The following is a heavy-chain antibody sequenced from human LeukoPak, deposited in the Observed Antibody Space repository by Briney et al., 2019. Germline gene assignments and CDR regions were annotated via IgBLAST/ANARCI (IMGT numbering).Heavy chain of an antibody. CDR1: GFTFSSYA. CDR3: AKGQGYCSSTSCYVFDY. V-gene: IGHV3-23*01. Sequence: GGSLRLSCAASGFTFSSYAMSWVRQAPGKGLEWVSAISGSGGSTYYADSVKGRFTISRDNSKNTLYLQMNSLRAEDTAVYYCAKGQGYCSSTSCYVFDYWGQGTLVTVSS. CDR2: ISGSGGST. D-gene: IGHD2-2*01. J-gene: IGHJ4*02.